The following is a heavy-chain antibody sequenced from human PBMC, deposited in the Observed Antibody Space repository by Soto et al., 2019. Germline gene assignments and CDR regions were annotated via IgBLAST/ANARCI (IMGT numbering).Heavy chain of an antibody. V-gene: IGHV4-31*03. CDR1: GGSISSGGYY. CDR3: ARDWRGYCSSTSCYAFDI. CDR2: IYYSGST. Sequence: AWETLSLTCTVSGGSISSGGYYWSWIRQHPGKGLEWIGYIYYSGSTYYNPSLKSRVTISVDTSKNQFSLKLSSVTAADTAVYYCARDWRGYCSSTSCYAFDIWGQGTTVTVSS. J-gene: IGHJ3*02. D-gene: IGHD2-2*01.